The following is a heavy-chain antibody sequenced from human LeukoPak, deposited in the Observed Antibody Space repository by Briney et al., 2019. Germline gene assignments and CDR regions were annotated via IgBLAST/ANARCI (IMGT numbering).Heavy chain of an antibody. CDR2: ITGTHAT. CDR3: ARDNWGSYDH. D-gene: IGHD7-27*01. J-gene: IGHJ5*02. Sequence: PGGSLRLSCTASGFTFSASPIHWVRQASGKGLEWVGRITGTHATAYAASVKGRFTISKDDSKSSVYLQMNSLKTEDTAVYYCARDNWGSYDHWGQGILVTVSS. V-gene: IGHV3-73*01. CDR1: GFTFSASP.